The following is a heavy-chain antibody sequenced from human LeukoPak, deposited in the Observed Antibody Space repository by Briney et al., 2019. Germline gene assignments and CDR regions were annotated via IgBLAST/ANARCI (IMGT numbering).Heavy chain of an antibody. CDR3: ARVVERWPLPIEAFDI. Sequence: PSETLSLTCTVSGGSISSYYRSWIRQPPGKGLERIGYIYYSGSTNYNPSPKSRVTISVDTSKNQFSLKLSSVTAADTAVYYCARVVERWPLPIEAFDIWGQGTMVTVSS. CDR2: IYYSGST. D-gene: IGHD4-23*01. V-gene: IGHV4-59*01. J-gene: IGHJ3*02. CDR1: GGSISSYY.